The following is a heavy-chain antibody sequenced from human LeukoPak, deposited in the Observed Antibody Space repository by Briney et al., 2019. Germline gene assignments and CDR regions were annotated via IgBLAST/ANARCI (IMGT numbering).Heavy chain of an antibody. CDR1: GYTFINYG. V-gene: IGHV1-18*01. J-gene: IGHJ4*02. CDR2: ISAENGNT. Sequence: ASVKVSCKASGYTFINYGISWVRQAPGQGLEWMGWISAENGNTGYVENLQGRVTMTTDTSTSTGYMDLKSLRSDDTAVYYCARSPNILTAINDYWGQGTLVTVSS. CDR3: ARSPNILTAINDY. D-gene: IGHD3-9*01.